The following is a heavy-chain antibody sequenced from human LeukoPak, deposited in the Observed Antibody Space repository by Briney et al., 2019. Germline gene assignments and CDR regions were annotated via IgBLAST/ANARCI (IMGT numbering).Heavy chain of an antibody. CDR3: AREDTGGLDY. J-gene: IGHJ4*02. CDR1: GGSISSSSHY. D-gene: IGHD2-8*02. CDR2: IYYSGST. Sequence: SETLSLTCSVSGGSISSSSHYWDWIRQPPGEGLEWIGSIYYSGSTYYNPSLKSRVTIPVDTSKNQFSLKLISVTAADTAVYYCAREDTGGLDYWGQGTLVTVSS. V-gene: IGHV4-39*07.